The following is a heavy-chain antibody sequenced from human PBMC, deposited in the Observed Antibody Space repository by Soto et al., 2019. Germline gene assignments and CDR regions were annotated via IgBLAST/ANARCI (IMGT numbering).Heavy chain of an antibody. V-gene: IGHV3-33*01. CDR3: ARAISSGWYPTVGY. CDR1: GFTFSSYG. CDR2: IWYDGSNK. D-gene: IGHD6-19*01. J-gene: IGHJ4*02. Sequence: QVQLVESGGGVVQPGRSPRLSCAASGFTFSSYGMHWVRQAPGKGLEWVAVIWYDGSNKYYADSVKGRFTISRDNSKNTLYLQMNSLRAEDTAVYYCARAISSGWYPTVGYWGQGTLVTVSS.